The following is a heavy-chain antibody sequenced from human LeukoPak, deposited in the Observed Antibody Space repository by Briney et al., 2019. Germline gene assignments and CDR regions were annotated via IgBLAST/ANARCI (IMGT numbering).Heavy chain of an antibody. D-gene: IGHD3-22*01. Sequence: GGSLRLSCAASGFTFSTYWMSWVRQAPGKGLEWVANIKQDGSEKYYVDSVKGRFTISRDNAKNSLFLQVDSLRAEDTAVYYCARDYYDSSGYTLRANWGQGTLVTVSS. CDR1: GFTFSTYW. CDR3: ARDYYDSSGYTLRAN. V-gene: IGHV3-7*01. CDR2: IKQDGSEK. J-gene: IGHJ4*02.